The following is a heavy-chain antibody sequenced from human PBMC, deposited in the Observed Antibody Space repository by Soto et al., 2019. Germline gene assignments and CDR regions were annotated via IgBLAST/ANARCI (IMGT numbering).Heavy chain of an antibody. CDR3: ASSSLFSSSWYYFDY. CDR2: IYYSGST. J-gene: IGHJ4*02. D-gene: IGHD6-13*01. Sequence: SETLSLTCTVSGGSISSYYWSWIRQPPGKGLEWIGYIYYSGSTNYNPSLKSRVTISVDTSKNQFSLKLSSVTAADTAVYYCASSSLFSSSWYYFDYWGQGTLVTVS. CDR1: GGSISSYY. V-gene: IGHV4-59*01.